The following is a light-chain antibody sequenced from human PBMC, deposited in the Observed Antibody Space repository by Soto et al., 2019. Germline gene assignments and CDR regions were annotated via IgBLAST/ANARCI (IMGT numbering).Light chain of an antibody. V-gene: IGKV1-39*01. CDR1: QGVSAY. J-gene: IGKJ2*01. Sequence: DIQMPQSPSSLSASVGDRVTITCRASQGVSAYLLWYQQRQGTAPKLLIYAASNLLSEVPSRFSGSGSGTNFTPAISSLQPEDFATYYCQHGYKTPHTFGQGTKLETK. CDR2: AAS. CDR3: QHGYKTPHT.